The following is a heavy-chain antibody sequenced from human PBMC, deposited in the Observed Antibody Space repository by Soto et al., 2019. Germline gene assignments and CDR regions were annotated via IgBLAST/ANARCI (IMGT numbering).Heavy chain of an antibody. D-gene: IGHD6-19*01. J-gene: IGHJ4*02. CDR2: IIPIFGTA. CDR1: GYTFTSYG. Sequence: GASVKVSCKASGYTFTSYGISWVRQAPGQGLEWMGGIIPIFGTANYAQKFQGRVTMTRNTSISTAYMELSSLRSEDTAVYYCARERTVAGNDYWGQGTLVTVSS. CDR3: ARERTVAGNDY. V-gene: IGHV1-69*05.